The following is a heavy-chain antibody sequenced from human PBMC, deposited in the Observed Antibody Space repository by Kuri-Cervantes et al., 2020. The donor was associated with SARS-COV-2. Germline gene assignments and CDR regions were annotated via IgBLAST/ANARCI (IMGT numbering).Heavy chain of an antibody. CDR1: GGSISSGGYS. CDR2: IYHSGST. J-gene: IGHJ6*02. CDR3: ARDGGGARDYYYGMDI. D-gene: IGHD4-23*01. V-gene: IGHV4-30-2*01. Sequence: SETLSLTCAVSGGSISSGGYSWSWIRQPPGKGLEWIGYIYHSGSTYYNPSLKSRVTISVDTSKNQFSLKLSSVTAADTAVYYCARDGGGARDYYYGMDIWGQGTTVTVSS.